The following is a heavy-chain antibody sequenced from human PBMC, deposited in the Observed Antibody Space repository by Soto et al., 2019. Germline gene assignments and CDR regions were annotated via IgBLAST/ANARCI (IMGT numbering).Heavy chain of an antibody. CDR1: GFAFSNYA. V-gene: IGHV3-23*01. Sequence: GGSLRLSCAASGFAFSNYAMHWVRQAPGKGLEWVSSISTSIDATYYADSVKGRFTISRDDSKNTLYLQMNSLRAEDSAVYYCEKDRTDEARNFDYWGQGTQVTVSS. J-gene: IGHJ4*02. CDR3: EKDRTDEARNFDY. CDR2: ISTSIDAT. D-gene: IGHD6-6*01.